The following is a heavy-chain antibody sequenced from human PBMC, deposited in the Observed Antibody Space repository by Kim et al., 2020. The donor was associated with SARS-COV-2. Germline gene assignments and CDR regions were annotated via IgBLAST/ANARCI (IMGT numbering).Heavy chain of an antibody. CDR1: GFTFSSYA. D-gene: IGHD3-22*01. V-gene: IGHV3-23*01. J-gene: IGHJ4*02. CDR2: ISGSGGST. Sequence: GGSLRLSCAASGFTFSSYAMSWVRQAPGKGLEWVSAISGSGGSTYYADSVKGRFTISRDNSKNTLYLQMNSLRAEDTAVYYCAKSSGSSGYYLVFDYWGQGTLVTVSS. CDR3: AKSSGSSGYYLVFDY.